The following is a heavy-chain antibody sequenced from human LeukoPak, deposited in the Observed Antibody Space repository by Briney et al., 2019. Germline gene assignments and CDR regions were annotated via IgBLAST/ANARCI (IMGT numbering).Heavy chain of an antibody. V-gene: IGHV1-2*02. D-gene: IGHD3-16*02. CDR3: ARPQELSGYFDY. CDR2: INPNSGVT. CDR1: GYTFTGYY. J-gene: IGHJ4*02. Sequence: GASVKVSCKASGYTFTGYYMHWVRQAPGQGLEWMGWINPNSGVTNYAQNFQGRVSMTRDTSISTAYMELSRLRSDDTAVYYCARPQELSGYFDYWGQGTLVTVSS.